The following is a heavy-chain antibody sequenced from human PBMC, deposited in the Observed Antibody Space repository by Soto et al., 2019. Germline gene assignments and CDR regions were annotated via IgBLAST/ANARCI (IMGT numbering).Heavy chain of an antibody. CDR2: IIPIFGTA. V-gene: IGHV1-69*14. CDR1: GGTFSSYA. Sequence: QVQLVQSGAEVKKPGSSVKVSCKASGGTFSSYAISWVRQATGQGLEWMGGIIPIFGTANYAQKFQGRVTITADKSTSTAYMELSSLRSDDTAVYYCASPTMDYYYYYGMDVLGHGTTVTVSS. CDR3: ASPTMDYYYYYGMDV. J-gene: IGHJ6*02. D-gene: IGHD3-10*01.